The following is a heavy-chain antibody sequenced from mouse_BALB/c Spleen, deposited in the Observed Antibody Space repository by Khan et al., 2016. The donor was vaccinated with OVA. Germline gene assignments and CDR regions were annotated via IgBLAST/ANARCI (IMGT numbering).Heavy chain of an antibody. J-gene: IGHJ2*01. V-gene: IGHV3-2*02. D-gene: IGHD1-2*01. Sequence: EVQLQESGPGLVKPSQSLSLTCTVTGYSITSGYGWNWLRQFPGNKLEWMGYISYSGSTNYNPSLTSRISITRDTSKNQFFLQLNSVTTEDTATXYCARTARIKYWGQGTTLTVSS. CDR3: ARTARIKY. CDR2: ISYSGST. CDR1: GYSITSGYG.